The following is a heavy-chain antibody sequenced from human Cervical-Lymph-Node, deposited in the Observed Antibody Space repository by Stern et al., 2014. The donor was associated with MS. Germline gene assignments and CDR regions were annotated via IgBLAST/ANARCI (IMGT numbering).Heavy chain of an antibody. J-gene: IGHJ4*02. CDR1: GFTFSSYS. V-gene: IGHV3-21*01. CDR2: ISSSSNYI. CDR3: ARGPPFDY. Sequence: EVQLVQSGGGLVKPGGSLRLSCAASGFTFSSYSMNWVRQAPGKGLEWVSSISSSSNYIYYADSVKGRFTISRDNAKNSLYLQMNSLRVEDTAVYYCARGPPFDYWGQGTLVTVSS.